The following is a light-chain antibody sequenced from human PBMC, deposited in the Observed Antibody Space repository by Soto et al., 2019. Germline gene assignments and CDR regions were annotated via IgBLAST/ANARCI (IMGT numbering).Light chain of an antibody. Sequence: DIQMTQSPSSLSASVGDRVTITCRASQSISSYLNWYQQKPGKAPQLLIYAASSLQSGVPSRFSGSRSGTDFTLSISSRQPEDFATYDCHQSYSTPGVTFGPGTKVDIK. CDR1: QSISSY. J-gene: IGKJ3*01. CDR3: HQSYSTPGVT. CDR2: AAS. V-gene: IGKV1-39*01.